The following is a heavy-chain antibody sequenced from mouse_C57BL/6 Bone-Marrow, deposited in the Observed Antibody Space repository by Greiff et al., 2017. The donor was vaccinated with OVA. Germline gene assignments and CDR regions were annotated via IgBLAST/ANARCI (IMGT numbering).Heavy chain of an antibody. CDR2: ISGGGGNT. V-gene: IGHV5-9*01. D-gene: IGHD3-2*01. Sequence: EVMLVESGGGLVKPGGSLKLSCAASGFTFSSYTMSWVRQTPEKRLEWVATISGGGGNTYYPDSVKGRFTISRDNAKNTLYLQMSSLRSEDTALYYCASLKTALYYAMDYWGQGTSVTVSS. J-gene: IGHJ4*01. CDR1: GFTFSSYT. CDR3: ASLKTALYYAMDY.